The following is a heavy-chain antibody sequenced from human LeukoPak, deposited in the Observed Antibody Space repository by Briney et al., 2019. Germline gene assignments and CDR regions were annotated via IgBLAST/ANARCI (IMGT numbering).Heavy chain of an antibody. Sequence: GGSLRLSCAAPGFTFSAYSMNGVRQAPGKGLEWVSSISSRSSYIYYADSVKGRFTISRDNAKNSLYLQMNSLRAVDTAVYYCASSGVFSSGPEDYWGQGTLVTVSS. D-gene: IGHD5-18*01. J-gene: IGHJ4*02. V-gene: IGHV3-21*01. CDR2: ISSRSSYI. CDR3: ASSGVFSSGPEDY. CDR1: GFTFSAYS.